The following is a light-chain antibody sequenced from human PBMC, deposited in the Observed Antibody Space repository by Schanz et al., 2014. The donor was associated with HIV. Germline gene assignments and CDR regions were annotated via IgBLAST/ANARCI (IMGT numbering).Light chain of an antibody. V-gene: IGLV2-23*02. CDR1: SSAVANYNL. CDR3: QSYDGSLSGVV. J-gene: IGLJ2*01. Sequence: QSALTQPASVSGSPGQSITISCTGTSSAVANYNLVSWYQQHPGKAPKLIIFEVNKRPSGVSNRFSGSKSGNTASLTVSGLQAEDEADYYCQSYDGSLSGVVFGGGTKLTVL. CDR2: EVN.